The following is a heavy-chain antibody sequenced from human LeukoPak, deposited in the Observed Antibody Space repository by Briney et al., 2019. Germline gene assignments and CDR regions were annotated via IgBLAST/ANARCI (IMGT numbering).Heavy chain of an antibody. J-gene: IGHJ4*02. CDR2: IYSGGTT. CDR3: ARKEVAYYDNV. Sequence: GKSLRLSCAASGFTFSSNPMHWVRQAPGKGLEWVSVIYSGGTTYYADSVKGRFTISRDNSKNTLYLQMNSLRVEDTAVYYCARKEVAYYDNVWGQGTLVTVSS. V-gene: IGHV3-66*01. CDR1: GFTFSSNP. D-gene: IGHD3-22*01.